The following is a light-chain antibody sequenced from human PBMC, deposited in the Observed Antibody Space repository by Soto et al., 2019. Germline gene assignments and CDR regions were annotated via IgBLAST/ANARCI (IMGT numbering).Light chain of an antibody. J-gene: IGKJ1*01. Sequence: IRMTQSPSSLSASTGDRVTITCRASQGISSYLAWYQQKPGKAPKLLIYAASTLQSGVPSRFSGTGSGTDFTLTISSLQPEDFATYYCQQTSQTPKTFGQGTKVDIK. V-gene: IGKV1-8*01. CDR1: QGISSY. CDR3: QQTSQTPKT. CDR2: AAS.